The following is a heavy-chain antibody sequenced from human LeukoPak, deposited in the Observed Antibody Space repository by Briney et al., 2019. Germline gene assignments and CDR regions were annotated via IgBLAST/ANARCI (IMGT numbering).Heavy chain of an antibody. D-gene: IGHD2/OR15-2a*01. CDR2: ISGSGDNT. CDR1: GFTFSSFA. Sequence: GGSLRLSCAASGFTFSSFAMSWVRRTPGKGLEWVSGISGSGDNTLYADSVKGRFTISRDNSKNTLYLEMNSLRAEDTAIYYCAKMKGHPLPKYFMDVWGQGTTVTVSS. J-gene: IGHJ6*01. CDR3: AKMKGHPLPKYFMDV. V-gene: IGHV3-23*01.